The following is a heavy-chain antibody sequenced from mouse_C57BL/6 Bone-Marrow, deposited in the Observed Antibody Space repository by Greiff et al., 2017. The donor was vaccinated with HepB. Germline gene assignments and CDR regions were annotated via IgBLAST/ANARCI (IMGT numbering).Heavy chain of an antibody. D-gene: IGHD1-1*01. CDR3: ARDYGSSYDWYFDV. V-gene: IGHV5-17*01. CDR1: GFTFSDYG. CDR2: ISSGSSTI. J-gene: IGHJ1*03. Sequence: EVKVVESGGGLVKPGGSLKLSCAASGFTFSDYGMHWVRQAPEKGLEWVAYISSGSSTIYYADTVKGRFTISRDNAKNTLFLQMTSLRSEDTAMYYCARDYGSSYDWYFDVWGTGTTVTVSS.